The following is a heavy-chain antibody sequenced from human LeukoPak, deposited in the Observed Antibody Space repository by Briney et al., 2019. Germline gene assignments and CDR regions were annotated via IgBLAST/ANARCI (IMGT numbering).Heavy chain of an antibody. J-gene: IGHJ6*02. CDR3: ASRGDYYDSSGWLDV. V-gene: IGHV4-59*08. D-gene: IGHD3-22*01. CDR2: IYYSGST. Sequence: SGTLSLTCGVSGGSISGTNWWSWIRQPPGKGLEWIGYIYYSGSTNYNPSLKSRVTISIDTSKNQFSLKLSSVTAADTAVYYCASRGDYYDSSGWLDVWGQGTTVTVSS. CDR1: GGSISGTNW.